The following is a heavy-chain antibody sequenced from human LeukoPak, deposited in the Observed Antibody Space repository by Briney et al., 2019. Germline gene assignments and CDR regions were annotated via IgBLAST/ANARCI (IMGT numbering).Heavy chain of an antibody. J-gene: IGHJ4*02. Sequence: GGSLRLSCAASGFTFSSYAMSWVRQAPGKGLEWVSAISGSGGSTYYADSVKGRFTISGDNSKNTLYLQMNSLRAEDTAVYYCAKGRSHYGDSDLFDYWGQGTLVTVSS. V-gene: IGHV3-23*01. D-gene: IGHD4-17*01. CDR2: ISGSGGST. CDR3: AKGRSHYGDSDLFDY. CDR1: GFTFSSYA.